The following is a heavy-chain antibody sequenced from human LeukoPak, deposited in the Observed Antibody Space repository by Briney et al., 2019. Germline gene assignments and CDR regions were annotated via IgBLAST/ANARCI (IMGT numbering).Heavy chain of an antibody. D-gene: IGHD3-9*01. J-gene: IGHJ4*02. Sequence: SETLSLTCTVSGGSISSYYWSWIRQPPGKGLEWIGYIYYSGSTNYNPSLKSRVTISVDTSKNQFSLKLSSVTAADTAVYYCARAYDILAGGAIDYWGQGTLVTVSS. CDR1: GGSISSYY. V-gene: IGHV4-59*01. CDR2: IYYSGST. CDR3: ARAYDILAGGAIDY.